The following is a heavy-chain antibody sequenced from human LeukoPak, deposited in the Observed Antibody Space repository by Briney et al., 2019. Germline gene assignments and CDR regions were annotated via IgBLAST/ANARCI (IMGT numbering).Heavy chain of an antibody. V-gene: IGHV1-2*02. CDR2: INPNSGAT. CDR1: GYTFTSYG. Sequence: GASVKVSCKASGYTFTSYGISWVRQAPGQGLEWVGWINPNSGATKYAQKFQGRVSMTRDTSINTAYMDLTNLRSDDTAIFYCARVKKLMPEFEFWGQGTLVTVSS. CDR3: ARVKKLMPEFEF. J-gene: IGHJ4*02. D-gene: IGHD2-2*01.